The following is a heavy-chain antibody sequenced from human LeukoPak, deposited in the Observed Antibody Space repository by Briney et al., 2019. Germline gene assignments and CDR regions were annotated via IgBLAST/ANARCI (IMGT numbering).Heavy chain of an antibody. CDR2: IYYSGST. D-gene: IGHD3-22*01. V-gene: IGHV4-59*01. CDR3: ARDDSTYSPNYYGMDV. J-gene: IGHJ6*02. CDR1: GGSISSYY. Sequence: SETLSLTCTVSGGSISSYYWSWIRQPPGKGLEWIGYIYYSGSTSYNPSLKSRVTISVDTSKNQFSLKLSSVTAADTAVYYCARDDSTYSPNYYGMDVWGQGTTVTVS.